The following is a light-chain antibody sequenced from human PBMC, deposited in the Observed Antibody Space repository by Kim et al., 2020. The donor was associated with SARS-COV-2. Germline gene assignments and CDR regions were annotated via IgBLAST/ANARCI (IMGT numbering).Light chain of an antibody. CDR3: QQYNDWPSLT. Sequence: SIGERATLSCMASQSVSSNVAWYQQKPGQPPRLLMYGTSIRATGIPARFSGSWSGTQYTLTISSVQSEDFAIYYCQQYNDWPSLTFGGWTKVDIK. CDR2: GTS. J-gene: IGKJ4*01. V-gene: IGKV3-15*01. CDR1: QSVSSN.